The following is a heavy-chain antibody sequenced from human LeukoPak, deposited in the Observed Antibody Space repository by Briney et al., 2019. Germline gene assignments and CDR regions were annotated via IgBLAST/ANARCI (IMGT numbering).Heavy chain of an antibody. Sequence: GASVKVSCKASGYTSTSYDINWVRQATGQGLEWMGWMNPNSGNTGYAQKFQGRVTMTRNTSISTAYMELSSLRSEDTAVYYCARARDLLWFGEIDYFTDYYYYYMDVWGKGTTVTISS. CDR1: GYTSTSYD. V-gene: IGHV1-8*01. CDR3: ARARDLLWFGEIDYFTDYYYYYMDV. CDR2: MNPNSGNT. D-gene: IGHD3-10*01. J-gene: IGHJ6*03.